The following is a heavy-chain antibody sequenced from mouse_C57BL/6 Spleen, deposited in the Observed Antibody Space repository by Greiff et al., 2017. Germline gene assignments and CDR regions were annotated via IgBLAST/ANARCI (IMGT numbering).Heavy chain of an antibody. D-gene: IGHD1-1*01. CDR3: ARSVNTTVVAFDD. Sequence: VQLQQSGAELAKPGASVKLSCKASGYTFTSYWMHWVKQRPGQGLEWIGYINPSSGYTKYNQKFKDKATLTADKSSSTAYMQLSSLTYEDSAVYYCARSVNTTVVAFDDWGQGTTLTVPS. J-gene: IGHJ2*01. CDR2: INPSSGYT. CDR1: GYTFTSYW. V-gene: IGHV1-7*01.